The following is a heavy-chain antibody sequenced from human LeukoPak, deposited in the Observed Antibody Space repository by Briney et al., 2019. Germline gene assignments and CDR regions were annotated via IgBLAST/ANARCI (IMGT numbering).Heavy chain of an antibody. Sequence: ASVKVSCKASGYTFTSYGISWVRQAPGQGLEWMGWISAYNGNTNYAQKLQGRVTITTDTSTSTAYMELRSLRSDDTAVYYCARDRGIAAAGTGGDYWGQGTLVTVSS. J-gene: IGHJ4*02. V-gene: IGHV1-18*01. CDR2: ISAYNGNT. D-gene: IGHD6-13*01. CDR1: GYTFTSYG. CDR3: ARDRGIAAAGTGGDY.